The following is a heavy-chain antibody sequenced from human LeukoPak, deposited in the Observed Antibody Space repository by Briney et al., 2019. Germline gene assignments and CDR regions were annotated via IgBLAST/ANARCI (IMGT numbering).Heavy chain of an antibody. CDR3: ARLMTMPSFDY. CDR1: GFTCSSYW. D-gene: IGHD4/OR15-4a*01. CDR2: IKQDGSDK. J-gene: IGHJ4*02. V-gene: IGHV3-7*03. Sequence: PGGSLRLSCAASGFTCSSYWMSWVRQAPGKGLESVANIKQDGSDKYYVDSVKGRFTISRDNAKNSLYLQMNSLRVEDTAVYYCARLMTMPSFDYWGQGTPVTVSS.